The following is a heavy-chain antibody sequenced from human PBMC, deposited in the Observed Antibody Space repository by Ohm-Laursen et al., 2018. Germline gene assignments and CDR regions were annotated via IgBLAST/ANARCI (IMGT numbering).Heavy chain of an antibody. CDR3: ARDLWAVAGYFDF. J-gene: IGHJ4*02. D-gene: IGHD6-19*01. V-gene: IGHV3-7*01. Sequence: GSLRLSCSASGFTFSNYWMSWVRQAPGKGLEWVANMKQDGSDKYYVNSVKGRFTISRDNAKNSLYLQMNSLRAEDTAVYYCARDLWAVAGYFDFWGQGTLVTVSS. CDR2: MKQDGSDK. CDR1: GFTFSNYW.